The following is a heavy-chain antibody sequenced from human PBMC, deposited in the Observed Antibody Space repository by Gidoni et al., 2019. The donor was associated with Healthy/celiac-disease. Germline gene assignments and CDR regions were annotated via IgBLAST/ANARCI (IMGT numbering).Heavy chain of an antibody. V-gene: IGHV5-51*01. CDR3: ARLGHSRLDY. CDR1: GYSFTSYW. Sequence: VPLVPSGPEVTKPGASTTISCPGSGYSFTSYWIVWVRQMPEKGLEWMGIIHPDDSDTRYSPSFQGQVTISADKSISTAYLQWSSLKASDTAMYYCARLGHSRLDYGGQGTLVTVSS. D-gene: IGHD2-21*01. CDR2: IHPDDSDT. J-gene: IGHJ4*02.